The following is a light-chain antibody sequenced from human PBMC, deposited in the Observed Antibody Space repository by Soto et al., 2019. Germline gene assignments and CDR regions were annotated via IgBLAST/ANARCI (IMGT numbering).Light chain of an antibody. CDR2: GAS. CDR1: QGISSW. V-gene: IGKV1-12*01. Sequence: DIQMTQSPSSVFASVGDTVTITCRASQGISSWLGWYQQKQGKAPKLLIYGASSLQSGVPSRFSGSGSETDFTLTITSLQPEDSATYYCQQASSFPVTFGGGTKVQIK. CDR3: QQASSFPVT. J-gene: IGKJ4*01.